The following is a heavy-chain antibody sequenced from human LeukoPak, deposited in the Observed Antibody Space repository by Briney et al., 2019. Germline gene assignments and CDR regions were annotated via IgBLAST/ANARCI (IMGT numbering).Heavy chain of an antibody. V-gene: IGHV3-30*04. CDR1: GFTFSSYA. D-gene: IGHD3-16*02. Sequence: GRSLRLSCAASGFTFSSYAMHWVRQAPGKGLEWVAVISYDGSNKYYADSVKGRFTISRDNSKNTLYLQMNSLRAEDTAVYYCASAYDYVCGRYPKTVGYCGQGTLVTVSS. CDR2: ISYDGSNK. J-gene: IGHJ4*02. CDR3: ASAYDYVCGRYPKTVGY.